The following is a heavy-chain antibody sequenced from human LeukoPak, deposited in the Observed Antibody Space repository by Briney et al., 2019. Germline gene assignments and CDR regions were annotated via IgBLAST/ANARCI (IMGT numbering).Heavy chain of an antibody. V-gene: IGHV3-7*01. CDR1: GFSFTTYW. D-gene: IGHD5-18*01. Sequence: GGSLRLSCAASGFSFTTYWMSWVRQAPGKGLEWVANINRDGTEKYYVDSVKGRFTISRDNAKNSLYLQMNSLRVEDTAVYYCARGPTAMVAYYYYYMDVWGKGTTVTISS. CDR3: ARGPTAMVAYYYYYMDV. J-gene: IGHJ6*03. CDR2: INRDGTEK.